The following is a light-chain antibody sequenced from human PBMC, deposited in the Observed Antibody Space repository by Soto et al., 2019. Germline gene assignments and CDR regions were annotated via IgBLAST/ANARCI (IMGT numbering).Light chain of an antibody. CDR2: SAS. V-gene: IGKV3-20*01. Sequence: EIVLTQSPGTLSLSPGERATLSCRASQSVGSNFLAWYQQKPGQPPRLFIYSASRRATGIPDRFTGSGSGTDFTLTISRLEPEDFALYYCQQYGSSPGTFGQGTRVEIK. CDR1: QSVGSNF. CDR3: QQYGSSPGT. J-gene: IGKJ1*01.